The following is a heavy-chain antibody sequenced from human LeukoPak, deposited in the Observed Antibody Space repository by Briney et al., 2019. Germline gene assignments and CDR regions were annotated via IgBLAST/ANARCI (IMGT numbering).Heavy chain of an antibody. J-gene: IGHJ3*02. CDR3: ARDPSPGIDSSGYYYGAFDI. V-gene: IGHV1-18*01. D-gene: IGHD3-22*01. CDR1: GYTFTSYG. CDR2: ISAYNGNT. Sequence: ASVKVSCKASGYTFTSYGISWVRQAPGQGLEWMGWISAYNGNTNYAQKLQGRVTMTTDTSTSTAYMELRSLRSDDTAVYYCARDPSPGIDSSGYYYGAFDIWGQGTMVTVSS.